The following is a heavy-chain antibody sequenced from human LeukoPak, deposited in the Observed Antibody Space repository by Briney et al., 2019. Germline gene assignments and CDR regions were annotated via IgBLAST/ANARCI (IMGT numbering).Heavy chain of an antibody. V-gene: IGHV4-30-4*01. D-gene: IGHD3-22*01. CDR2: IYYSGST. CDR1: GGSISSGDYY. J-gene: IGHJ4*02. Sequence: PSETLSLTCTVSGGSISSGDYYWSWLRQPPGKGLEWIGYIYYSGSTYYNPSLKSRLTISVDTSKSQFSLKLISVTAADTAVYFCASQFKGAYYGNSGYYLDNWGRGTLVTVSS. CDR3: ASQFKGAYYGNSGYYLDN.